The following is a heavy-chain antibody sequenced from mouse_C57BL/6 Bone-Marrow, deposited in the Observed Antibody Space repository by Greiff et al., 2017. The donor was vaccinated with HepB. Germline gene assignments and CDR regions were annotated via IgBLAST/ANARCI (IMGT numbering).Heavy chain of an antibody. D-gene: IGHD1-1*01. CDR1: GFTFSDYY. V-gene: IGHV5-16*01. CDR2: INYDGSST. Sequence: EVQVVESEGGLVQPGRSMKLSCTASGFTFSDYYMAWVRQVPEKGLEWVANINYDGSSTYYLDSLKSRFIISRDNAKNILYLQMSSLKSEDTATYYCARVVAGDWYFDVWGTGTTVTVSS. CDR3: ARVVAGDWYFDV. J-gene: IGHJ1*03.